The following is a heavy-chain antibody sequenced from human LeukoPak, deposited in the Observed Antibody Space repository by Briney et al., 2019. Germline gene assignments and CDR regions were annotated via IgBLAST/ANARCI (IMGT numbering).Heavy chain of an antibody. D-gene: IGHD3-3*01. J-gene: IGHJ5*02. Sequence: SETLSLTCTVLDGSISIYYWSWIRQPPGKGLEWIGYIYNSGSTNYNPSLKSRVTISADTSKNQFSLKLSSVTAADTAVYYCARGGTALRFLEWLLSQSDWFDPWGQGTLVTVSS. CDR3: ARGGTALRFLEWLLSQSDWFDP. CDR2: IYNSGST. CDR1: DGSISIYY. V-gene: IGHV4-59*12.